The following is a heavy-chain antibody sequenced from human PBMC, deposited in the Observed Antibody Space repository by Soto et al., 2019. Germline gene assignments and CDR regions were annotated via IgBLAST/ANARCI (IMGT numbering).Heavy chain of an antibody. CDR1: GGTFSSYA. D-gene: IGHD5-12*01. Sequence: GASVKVSCKASGGTFSSYAISWVRQAPGQGLEWMGGIIPIFGTANYAQKFQGRVTITADKSTSTAYTELSSLRSEDTAVYYCATGGYSGYDSSYYFDYWGQGTLVTVSS. CDR2: IIPIFGTA. CDR3: ATGGYSGYDSSYYFDY. V-gene: IGHV1-69*06. J-gene: IGHJ4*02.